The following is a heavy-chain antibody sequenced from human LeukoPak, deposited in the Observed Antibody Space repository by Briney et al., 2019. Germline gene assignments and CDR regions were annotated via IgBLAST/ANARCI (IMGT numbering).Heavy chain of an antibody. CDR3: ARDTQAVAGSFQH. CDR1: EFTFSSYS. J-gene: IGHJ1*01. D-gene: IGHD6-19*01. CDR2: ISSSSSYI. Sequence: GGSLRLSCAASEFTFSSYSMNWVRQAPGKGLEWVSSISSSSSYIYYADSVKGRFTISRDNAKNSLYLQMNSLRAEDTAVYYCARDTQAVAGSFQHWGQGTLVTVSS. V-gene: IGHV3-21*01.